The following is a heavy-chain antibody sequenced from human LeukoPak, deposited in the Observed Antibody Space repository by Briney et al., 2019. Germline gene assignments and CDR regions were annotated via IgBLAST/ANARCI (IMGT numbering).Heavy chain of an antibody. J-gene: IGHJ4*02. V-gene: IGHV3-30*01. CDR3: ACEYSSSWFDY. Sequence: GRSLRLSCAASGFTFSSYAMHWVRQAPGKGLEWVAVISYDGSNKYYADSVKGRFTISRDNPKNTLYLQMNSLRAEDTAVYYCACEYSSSWFDYWGQGTLATVSS. CDR1: GFTFSSYA. D-gene: IGHD6-13*01. CDR2: ISYDGSNK.